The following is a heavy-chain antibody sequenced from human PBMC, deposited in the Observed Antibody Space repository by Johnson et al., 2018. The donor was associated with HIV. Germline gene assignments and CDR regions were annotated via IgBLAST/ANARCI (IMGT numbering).Heavy chain of an antibody. J-gene: IGHJ3*02. V-gene: IGHV3-NL1*01. CDR2: IYGGGDT. D-gene: IGHD1-1*01. Sequence: QVQLVESGGGVVQPGRSLRLSCAASGFTFSRYGMHWVRQAPGKGLEWVSVIYGGGDTFYADSVKGRFTISRDSSKNTLYLQMNSLRADDTAVYYCARQPWDGSDIWGQGTTVTVSS. CDR3: ARQPWDGSDI. CDR1: GFTFSRYG.